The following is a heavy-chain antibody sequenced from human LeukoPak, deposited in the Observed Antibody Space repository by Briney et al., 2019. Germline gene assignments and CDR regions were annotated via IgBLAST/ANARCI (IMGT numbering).Heavy chain of an antibody. CDR1: GFTFGSYG. V-gene: IGHV3-33*06. Sequence: GGSLRLSCAASGFTFGSYGMHWVRQAPGKGLEWAALIWFDGSNKYYADSVKGRFTISRDNSKNTLYLQMNSLRAEDTAVYYCAKVTGYYYDSSGYYLDDYWGQGTLVTVSS. D-gene: IGHD3-22*01. CDR2: IWFDGSNK. CDR3: AKVTGYYYDSSGYYLDDY. J-gene: IGHJ4*02.